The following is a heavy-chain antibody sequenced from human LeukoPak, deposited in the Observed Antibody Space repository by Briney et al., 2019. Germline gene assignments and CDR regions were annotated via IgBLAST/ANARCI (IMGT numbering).Heavy chain of an antibody. V-gene: IGHV3-21*01. D-gene: IGHD6-6*01. CDR1: GFTFSSYS. CDR2: ISSSSSYI. J-gene: IGHJ4*02. Sequence: GGSLRLSCAASGFTFSSYSMNWVRQAPGKGLEWVSSISSSSSYIYYADSVKGRFTISRDNAKNSLYLQMNSLRAEDTAVYYCARGMYSSSSLYYFDYWGQGTLVTVSS. CDR3: ARGMYSSSSLYYFDY.